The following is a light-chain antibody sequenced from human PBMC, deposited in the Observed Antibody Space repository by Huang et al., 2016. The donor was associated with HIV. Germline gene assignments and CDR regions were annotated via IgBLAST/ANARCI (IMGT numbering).Light chain of an antibody. CDR1: QTVSSN. V-gene: IGKV3-15*01. CDR2: AAS. CDR3: QHYRVWPPVYT. J-gene: IGKJ2*01. Sequence: EIVMTQSPATLSVSPGERATLSCRASQTVSSNLAWDQQKPGQAPRLLIYAASTRATDIPARFSGSGSGTEFTLTISSLQSEDVAVYYCQHYRVWPPVYTFGQGTKLEIK.